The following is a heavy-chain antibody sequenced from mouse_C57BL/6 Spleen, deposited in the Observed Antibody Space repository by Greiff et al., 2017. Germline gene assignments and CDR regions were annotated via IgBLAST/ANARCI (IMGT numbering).Heavy chain of an antibody. CDR2: IYPSDSET. Sequence: QVQLKQPGAELVRPGSSVKLSCKASGYTFTSYWMDWVKQRPGQGLEWIGNIYPSDSETHYNQKFKDKATLTVNKSSSKAYMQLSSLTSEDSSVYYCARGYGWGQGTTLTVSS. CDR1: GYTFTSYW. V-gene: IGHV1-61*01. D-gene: IGHD3-1*01. CDR3: ARGYG. J-gene: IGHJ2*01.